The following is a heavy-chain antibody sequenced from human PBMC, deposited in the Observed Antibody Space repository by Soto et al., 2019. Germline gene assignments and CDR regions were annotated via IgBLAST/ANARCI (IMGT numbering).Heavy chain of an antibody. J-gene: IGHJ5*02. CDR2: IYYSGST. Sequence: SETLSLTCTVSGGSISSSSYYWGWIRQPPGKGLEWIRSIYYSGSTYYNPSLKSRVTISVDTSKNQFSLKLSSVTAADTAVYYCASPKIAFYNWFDPWGQGTLVTVSS. CDR1: GGSISSSSYY. V-gene: IGHV4-39*01. D-gene: IGHD3-3*02. CDR3: ASPKIAFYNWFDP.